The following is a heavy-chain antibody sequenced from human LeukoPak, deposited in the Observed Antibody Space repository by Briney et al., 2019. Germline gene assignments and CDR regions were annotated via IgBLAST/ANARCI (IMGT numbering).Heavy chain of an antibody. Sequence: ASVKVSCRASGYTFTSYYMHWVRQAPGQGLEWMGIINPSGGSTSYAQKFQGRVTMTRDMSTSTVYMELSSLRSEGTAVSYCARWGAGGEEIVDAFDIWGQGTMVTVSS. CDR1: GYTFTSYY. J-gene: IGHJ3*02. D-gene: IGHD2-21*01. V-gene: IGHV1-46*01. CDR3: ARWGAGGEEIVDAFDI. CDR2: INPSGGST.